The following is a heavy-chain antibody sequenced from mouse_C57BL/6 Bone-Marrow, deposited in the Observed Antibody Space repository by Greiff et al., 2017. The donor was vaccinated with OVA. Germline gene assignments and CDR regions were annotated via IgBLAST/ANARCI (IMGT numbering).Heavy chain of an antibody. D-gene: IGHD2-10*01. V-gene: IGHV1-9*01. CDR2: ILPGSGST. J-gene: IGHJ1*03. Sequence: QVQLQQSGAELMKPGASVKLSCKATGYTFTGYWIEWVKQRPGHGLEWIGEILPGSGSTNYNEKFKGKATFTADTSSNTAYLQLSSLTTEDSAIYYGAAVGAYPYSYWYFDDWGTGTTVTVSS. CDR3: AAVGAYPYSYWYFDD. CDR1: GYTFTGYW.